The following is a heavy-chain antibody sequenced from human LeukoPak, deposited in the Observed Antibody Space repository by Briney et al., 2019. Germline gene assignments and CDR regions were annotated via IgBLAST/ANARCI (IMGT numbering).Heavy chain of an antibody. D-gene: IGHD5-12*01. V-gene: IGHV3-23*01. Sequence: GGSLRLSCAASGFTFSSYAMSWVRQAPGKGLEWVSTISGSGGSTYYADSVKGRFTISRDNAKNSLYLQMNSLRAEDTAVYYCARDHYLDYSGHENDYWGQGTLVTVSS. J-gene: IGHJ4*02. CDR2: ISGSGGST. CDR3: ARDHYLDYSGHENDY. CDR1: GFTFSSYA.